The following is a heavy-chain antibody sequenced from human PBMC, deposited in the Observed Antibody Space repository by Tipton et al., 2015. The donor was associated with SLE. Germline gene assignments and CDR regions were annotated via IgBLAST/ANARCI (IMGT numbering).Heavy chain of an antibody. CDR1: GGSISSGGYY. CDR2: IHDSGLT. CDR3: ARRWGGSYYQGVFDY. Sequence: TLSLTCSVSGGSISSGGYYWSWIRHHPGKGLEWIGYIHDSGLTYYNPCLKSRVTISVDTSKNQFSLKLSSVTVADTAMYYCARRWGGSYYQGVFDYWGQGTLVTVSS. J-gene: IGHJ4*02. V-gene: IGHV4-31*03. D-gene: IGHD1-26*01.